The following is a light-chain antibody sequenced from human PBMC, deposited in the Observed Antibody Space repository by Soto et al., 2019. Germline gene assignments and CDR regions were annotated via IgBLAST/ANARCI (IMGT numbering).Light chain of an antibody. CDR3: SSYTSSSTRV. CDR2: DVS. Sequence: LFQPASLSGSPGQSITLSCTGTNREVGGYNYVSWYQQHPGKAPKLMIYDVSNRPSGVSNRFSGSKSGNTASLTISGLQAEDEADYYCSSYTSSSTRVFGSGTKVTVL. J-gene: IGLJ1*01. V-gene: IGLV2-14*01. CDR1: NREVGGYNY.